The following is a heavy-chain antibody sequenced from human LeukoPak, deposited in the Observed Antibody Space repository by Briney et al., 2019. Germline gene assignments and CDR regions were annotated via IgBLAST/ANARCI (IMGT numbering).Heavy chain of an antibody. CDR2: INPNSGGT. J-gene: IGHJ4*02. Sequence: ASVKVSCKASGYTFTGYYMHWVRQAPGQGLEWMGWINPNSGGTNYAQKFQGRVTMTRDTSISTAYMELSRLRSDDTAVYYCARSYGASVRSGCAYWGPGTLVTVSS. V-gene: IGHV1-2*02. CDR1: GYTFTGYY. D-gene: IGHD5-18*01. CDR3: ARSYGASVRSGCAY.